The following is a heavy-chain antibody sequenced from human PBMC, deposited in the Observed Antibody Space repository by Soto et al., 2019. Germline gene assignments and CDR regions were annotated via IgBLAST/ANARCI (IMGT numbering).Heavy chain of an antibody. V-gene: IGHV1-18*01. D-gene: IGHD5-12*01. CDR2: ISAYNGNT. Sequence: GXSVKVSFKASCYTFTSYGISWVRQAPGQGLEWMGWISAYNGNTNYAQKLQGRVTMTTDTSTSTAYMELRSLRSDDTAVYYCARDLDISWFDPWGQGTLVTVSS. J-gene: IGHJ5*02. CDR1: CYTFTSYG. CDR3: ARDLDISWFDP.